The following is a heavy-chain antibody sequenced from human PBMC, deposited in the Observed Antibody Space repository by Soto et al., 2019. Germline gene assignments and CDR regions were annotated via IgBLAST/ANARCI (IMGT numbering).Heavy chain of an antibody. CDR2: INHSGST. J-gene: IGHJ5*02. Sequence: SETLSLTCAVYGGSFSGYYWSWIRQPPGKGLEWIGEINHSGSTNYNPSLKSRVTISVDTSKNQFSLKLSSVTAADTAVHYCARASYYYDSSGYSRSRKYNWFDPWGQGTLVTVSS. D-gene: IGHD3-22*01. CDR1: GGSFSGYY. CDR3: ARASYYYDSSGYSRSRKYNWFDP. V-gene: IGHV4-34*01.